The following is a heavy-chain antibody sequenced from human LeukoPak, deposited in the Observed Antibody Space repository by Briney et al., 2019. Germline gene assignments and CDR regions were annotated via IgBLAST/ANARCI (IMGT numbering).Heavy chain of an antibody. CDR3: ARMDGGIYLFSDVFDI. V-gene: IGHV3-7*01. Sequence: PGGSLRLSCAASGFTFSDYYMSWVRQAPGKGLEWVANIKQDGSEKYYMDSVKDRFTISRDNAKNSLFLQMNSLRAEDTAVYYCARMDGGIYLFSDVFDIWGQGTMVTVSS. J-gene: IGHJ3*02. CDR2: IKQDGSEK. CDR1: GFTFSDYY. D-gene: IGHD5-12*01.